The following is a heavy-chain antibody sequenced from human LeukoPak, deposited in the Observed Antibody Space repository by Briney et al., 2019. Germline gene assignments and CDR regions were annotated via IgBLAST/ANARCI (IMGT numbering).Heavy chain of an antibody. CDR2: IYYSGST. D-gene: IGHD5-12*01. Sequence: SETLSLTCTVSGGSISSRSYYWGWIRQPPGKGLEWIGNIYYSGSTYYSPSLKSRVTISVDTSKNHFSLELSSVTAADTALYYCARVHGSGYNIYNWFDPWGQGTLVTVSS. CDR1: GGSISSRSYY. J-gene: IGHJ5*02. CDR3: ARVHGSGYNIYNWFDP. V-gene: IGHV4-39*07.